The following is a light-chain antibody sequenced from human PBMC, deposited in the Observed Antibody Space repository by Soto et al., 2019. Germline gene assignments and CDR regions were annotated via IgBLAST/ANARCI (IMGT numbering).Light chain of an antibody. CDR1: NSNIGANYG. Sequence: QSVLTQPPSVSGAPGQRVTISCTGSNSNIGANYGVHWYQHVPGTAPKLLIYRNNNRPSGAPDRFSGSRSGTSASLAITGLQPDDEADYFCQSYDSSLSGVLFGGGTKVTVL. J-gene: IGLJ2*01. CDR3: QSYDSSLSGVL. V-gene: IGLV1-40*01. CDR2: RNN.